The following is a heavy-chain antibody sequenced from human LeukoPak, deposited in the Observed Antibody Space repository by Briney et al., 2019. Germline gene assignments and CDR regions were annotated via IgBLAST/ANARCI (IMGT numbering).Heavy chain of an antibody. CDR3: ARAGYSSGWYPNMWSSYYYYGMDV. V-gene: IGHV3-21*01. Sequence: GGSLRLSCAASGFTYSHYNMNWVRQAPGKGLEWVSSISGSTSYIYYADSAKGRFTISRDNAKNSLFLQMNSLRAEDTAVYYCARAGYSSGWYPNMWSSYYYYGMDVWGQGTTVTVSS. D-gene: IGHD6-19*01. J-gene: IGHJ6*02. CDR1: GFTYSHYN. CDR2: ISGSTSYI.